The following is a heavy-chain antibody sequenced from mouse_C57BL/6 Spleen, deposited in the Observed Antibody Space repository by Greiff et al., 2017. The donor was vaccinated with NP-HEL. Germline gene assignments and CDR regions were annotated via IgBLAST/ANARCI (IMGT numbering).Heavy chain of an antibody. CDR1: GYSFTGYF. D-gene: IGHD1-1*01. V-gene: IGHV1-20*01. CDR2: INPYNGDT. J-gene: IGHJ4*01. Sequence: VQLKQSGPELVKPGDSVKISCKASGYSFTGYFMNWVMQSHGKSLEWIGRINPYNGDTFYNQKFKGKATLTVDKSSSTAHMELRSLTSEDSAVYYCARTGITTVVEDAMDYWGQGTSVTVSS. CDR3: ARTGITTVVEDAMDY.